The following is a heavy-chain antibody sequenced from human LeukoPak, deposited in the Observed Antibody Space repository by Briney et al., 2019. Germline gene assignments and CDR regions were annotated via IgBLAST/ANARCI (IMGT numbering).Heavy chain of an antibody. J-gene: IGHJ5*02. CDR3: ARGLITIFGVVPLRNNWFDP. CDR1: GGSFSGYY. Sequence: SETLSLTCAVYGGSFSGYYWSWIRQPPGKGLEWIGEINHSGSTNYNPSLKSRVTISVDTSKNQFSLKLSSVTAADTAVYYCARGLITIFGVVPLRNNWFDPWGQGTLVTVSS. V-gene: IGHV4-34*01. CDR2: INHSGST. D-gene: IGHD3-3*01.